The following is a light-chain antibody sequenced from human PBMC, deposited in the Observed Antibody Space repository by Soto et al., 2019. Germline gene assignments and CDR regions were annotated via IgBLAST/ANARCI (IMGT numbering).Light chain of an antibody. J-gene: IGLJ2*01. V-gene: IGLV2-14*01. Sequence: QSALTQPASVSGSPGQSITISCTGTSSDVGGYNYVSWYQQHPGKAPKLMIYEVSNRPSGVSNRFSGSKSGNTASLTISGLQADDEADYYCSSYTSRRSIVFGGGTKLTVL. CDR1: SSDVGGYNY. CDR3: SSYTSRRSIV. CDR2: EVS.